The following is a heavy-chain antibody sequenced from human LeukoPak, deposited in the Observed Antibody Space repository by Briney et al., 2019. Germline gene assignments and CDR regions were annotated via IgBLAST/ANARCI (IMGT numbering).Heavy chain of an antibody. CDR1: GFTVSSNY. J-gene: IGHJ4*02. D-gene: IGHD6-19*01. CDR2: IYSGGST. V-gene: IGHV3-66*02. Sequence: GGSLRLSCAASGFTVSSNYMSWVRQAPGKGLEWVSVIYSGGSTYYADSVKGRFTISRDNSKNTLYLQMNSLRAEDTVVYYCARDSSGSYDYWGQGTLVTVSS. CDR3: ARDSSGSYDY.